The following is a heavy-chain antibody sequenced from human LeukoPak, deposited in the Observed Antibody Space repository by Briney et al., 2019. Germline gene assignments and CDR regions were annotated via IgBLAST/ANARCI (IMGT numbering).Heavy chain of an antibody. CDR2: INPSGGST. CDR1: GYTFTGYY. CDR3: AREIVVVPSAMGFDP. Sequence: ASVKVSCKASGYTFTGYYIHWVRQAPGQGLEWMGVINPSGGSTSFAQKFQARLTMTRDTSTSTVYMELSGLSSEDTAVYYCAREIVVVPSAMGFDPGGQGTLVTVSS. J-gene: IGHJ5*02. V-gene: IGHV1-46*01. D-gene: IGHD2-2*01.